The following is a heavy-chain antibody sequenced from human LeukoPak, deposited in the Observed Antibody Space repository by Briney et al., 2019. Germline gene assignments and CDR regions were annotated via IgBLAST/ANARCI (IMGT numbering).Heavy chain of an antibody. CDR2: IYYRGSA. J-gene: IGHJ6*03. CDR1: GGSISSYY. V-gene: IGHV4-59*01. Sequence: SETLSLTCTVSGGSISSYYWSWIRQPPGKGLEWIGYIYYRGSANYNPSLKSRVTISVDTSKNQFSLKLSSVTAADTAVYYCARTTGRYYYYYMDVWGKGTTVTVSS. CDR3: ARTTGRYYYYYMDV. D-gene: IGHD1-1*01.